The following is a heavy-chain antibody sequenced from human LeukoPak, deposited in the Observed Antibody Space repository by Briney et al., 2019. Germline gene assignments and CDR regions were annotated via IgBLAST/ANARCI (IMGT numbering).Heavy chain of an antibody. CDR2: IYQSGGT. J-gene: IGHJ3*02. V-gene: IGHV4-59*01. CDR1: GGSISNYY. Sequence: SETLSLTCTVSGGSISNYYWSWIRQPPGKGLEWIGYIYQSGGTDYSPSLKSRVTISVDTSKNQFSLKLSSVTAADTAVYYCAREGSGYSYGWDAFDIWGQGTMVTVSS. CDR3: AREGSGYSYGWDAFDI. D-gene: IGHD5-18*01.